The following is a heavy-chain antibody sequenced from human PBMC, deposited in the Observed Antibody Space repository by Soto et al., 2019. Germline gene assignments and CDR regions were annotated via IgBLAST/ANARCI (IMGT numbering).Heavy chain of an antibody. J-gene: IGHJ4*02. CDR2: ISYDGSNK. CDR1: GFTFSNYA. Sequence: QVQVVESGGGVVQPGRSLRLSCAASGFTFSNYAMHWVRQAPGKGLEWVAVISYDGSNKYYADSVKGRLTLSRDNSKNTVYLQLNSLRAEDTAVYFCARAGFNYYFDYWGLGTLVTVSS. V-gene: IGHV3-30-3*01. CDR3: ARAGFNYYFDY.